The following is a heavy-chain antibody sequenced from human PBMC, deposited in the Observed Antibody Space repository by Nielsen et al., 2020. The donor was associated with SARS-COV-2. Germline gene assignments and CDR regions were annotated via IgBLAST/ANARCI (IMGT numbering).Heavy chain of an antibody. CDR2: INTNTGNP. CDR3: ARDFSIWFGEFLEDNVPIYYYYGMDV. J-gene: IGHJ6*02. CDR1: GYIFTSYA. V-gene: IGHV7-4-1*02. D-gene: IGHD3-10*01. Sequence: ASVKVSCKASGYIFTSYAMNWVRQAPGQGLEWMGWINTNTGNPTYAQGFSGRFVFSLDTSVSTAYLQISSLKAEDTAVYYCARDFSIWFGEFLEDNVPIYYYYGMDVWGQGTTVTVSS.